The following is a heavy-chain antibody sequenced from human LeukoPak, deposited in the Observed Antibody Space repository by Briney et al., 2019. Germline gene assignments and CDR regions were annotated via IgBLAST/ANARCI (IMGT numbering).Heavy chain of an antibody. J-gene: IGHJ4*02. V-gene: IGHV4-34*01. CDR3: TRMTTGHDY. CDR2: INHRGYT. Sequence: SETLSLTCALSGLSFNVYYGSWVRHTPGKGREWIGEINHRGYTNDSPSLKSRVTLSIDTSRKQFSLNLRSVTVADTGIYYCTRMTTGHDYWGQGTLVTVSS. D-gene: IGHD4-17*01. CDR1: GLSFNVYY.